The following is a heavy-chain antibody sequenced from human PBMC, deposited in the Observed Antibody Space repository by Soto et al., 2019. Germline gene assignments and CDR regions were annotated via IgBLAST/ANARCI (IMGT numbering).Heavy chain of an antibody. V-gene: IGHV2-5*02. CDR1: CFSLTTSPVA. D-gene: IGHD3-22*01. CDR2: IYWDDST. Sequence: QITLKESGPTLVKPTQTLTLTCTFSCFSLTTSPVAVGWIRQPPGKALEWLAIIYWDDSTHYFPSLNSRLTITKDHSKNQVVLIMTNMDPVDTYTYYCVHRGRSSGFWSDNWFDTWGQGTLVTVSS. J-gene: IGHJ5*02. CDR3: VHRGRSSGFWSDNWFDT.